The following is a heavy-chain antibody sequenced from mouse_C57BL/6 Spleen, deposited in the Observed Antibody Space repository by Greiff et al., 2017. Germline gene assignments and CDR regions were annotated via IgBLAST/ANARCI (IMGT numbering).Heavy chain of an antibody. CDR2: INPGSGGT. D-gene: IGHD1-1*01. CDR1: GYAFTNYL. J-gene: IGHJ2*01. V-gene: IGHV1-54*01. Sequence: VQLQQSGAELVRPGTSVKVSCKASGYAFTNYLIEWVKQRPGQGLEWIGVINPGSGGTNYNEKFKGKATLTADKSSSTAYMQLSSLTSEDSAVDFCARNYGSENFDYWGQGTTLTVSS. CDR3: ARNYGSENFDY.